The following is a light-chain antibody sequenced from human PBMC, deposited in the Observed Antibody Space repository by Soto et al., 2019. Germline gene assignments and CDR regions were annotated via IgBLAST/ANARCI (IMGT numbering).Light chain of an antibody. CDR1: QSVRSN. CDR3: QQYNNWPRT. V-gene: IGKV3-15*01. Sequence: EIVMTQSPATLSVSPGEWATLSCRASQSVRSNLAWYQQRPGQAPRLLIYAASTRATGIPARFSGSGSGTEFTLIIDSLQSEDFAVYYCQQYNNWPRTFDQGTKVDIK. CDR2: AAS. J-gene: IGKJ1*01.